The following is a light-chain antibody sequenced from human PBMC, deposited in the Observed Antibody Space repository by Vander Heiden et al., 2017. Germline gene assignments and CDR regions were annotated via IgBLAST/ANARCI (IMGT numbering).Light chain of an antibody. CDR1: QSVTSN. CDR3: QQYNNWPLYT. J-gene: IGKJ2*01. Sequence: EIVMTQSPATLSVSPGERATLSCRASQSVTSNLAWYQQKPGQAPSRLIYGASTRATGIPARFSGSGSGTEFTLTISSLQSEDFAVYYCQQYNNWPLYTFGQGTKLEIK. CDR2: GAS. V-gene: IGKV3-15*01.